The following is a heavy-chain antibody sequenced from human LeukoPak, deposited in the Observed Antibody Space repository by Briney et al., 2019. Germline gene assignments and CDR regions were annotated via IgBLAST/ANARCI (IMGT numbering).Heavy chain of an antibody. CDR1: GFIFNSYG. D-gene: IGHD6-13*01. V-gene: IGHV3-30*02. J-gene: IGHJ5*02. CDR2: IRYDGSNK. Sequence: GGSLRLSCAASGFIFNSYGMHWVRQAPGKGLEWVAFIRYDGSNKYYADSVKGRFTISRDNAKNSLYLQMNSLRAEDTAVYYCVRGRPYSSSWYEVGYNWFDPWGQGTLVTVSS. CDR3: VRGRPYSSSWYEVGYNWFDP.